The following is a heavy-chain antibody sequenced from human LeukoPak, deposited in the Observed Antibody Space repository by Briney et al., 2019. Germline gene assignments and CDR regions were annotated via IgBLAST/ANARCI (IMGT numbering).Heavy chain of an antibody. CDR1: GYTFTGYY. J-gene: IGHJ5*02. D-gene: IGHD1-26*01. V-gene: IGHV1-2*02. CDR3: ARDDIVGATEWFDP. CDR2: INPNSGGT. Sequence: ASVKVSCKASGYTFTGYYMHWVRQAPGQGLEWMGWINPNSGGTNYAQRLQGRVTMTTDTSTSTAYMELRSLRSDDTAVYYCARDDIVGATEWFDPWGQGTLVTVSS.